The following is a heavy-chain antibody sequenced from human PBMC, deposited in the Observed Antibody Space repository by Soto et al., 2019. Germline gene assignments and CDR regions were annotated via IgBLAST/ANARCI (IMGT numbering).Heavy chain of an antibody. Sequence: QVQLVQSGAEVKKPGSSVKVSCKASGGTFSSYAISWVRQAPGQGLEWMGGIIPIFGTANYAQKFQGRVTITADESTSTAYMGLSSLGSEDTAGYFCARGLRTMVREILGYFYGMDGWGQGTTVTVSS. CDR3: ARGLRTMVREILGYFYGMDG. CDR2: IIPIFGTA. J-gene: IGHJ6*02. V-gene: IGHV1-69*01. D-gene: IGHD3-10*01. CDR1: GGTFSSYA.